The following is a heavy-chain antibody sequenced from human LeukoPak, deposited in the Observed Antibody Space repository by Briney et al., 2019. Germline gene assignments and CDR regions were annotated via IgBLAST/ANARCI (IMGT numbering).Heavy chain of an antibody. J-gene: IGHJ6*03. CDR3: ARGVRATPYYYYYMDV. D-gene: IGHD1-26*01. CDR1: GYTFTSYD. V-gene: IGHV1-8*01. Sequence: GASVKVSCKASGYTFTSYDINWVRQATGQGLEWMGWMNPNSGNTGYAQKFQGRVTMTRNTSISTAYMELSSLRSEDTAVYYCARGVRATPYYYYYMDVWGKGTTVTVSS. CDR2: MNPNSGNT.